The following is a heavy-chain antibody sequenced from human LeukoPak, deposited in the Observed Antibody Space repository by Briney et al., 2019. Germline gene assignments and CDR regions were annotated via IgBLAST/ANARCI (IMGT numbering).Heavy chain of an antibody. CDR3: ARKWSSRDWFDP. CDR1: GYIFTTYS. D-gene: IGHD2-8*01. J-gene: IGHJ5*02. V-gene: IGHV1-46*01. Sequence: ASVTVSCTASGYIFTTYSIHWVRQAPGQGLEWMGMINPRGDATIYAQKFQGRVAMTSDTSTTTVYMELSSLRSEDTGLYYCARKWSSRDWFDPWGQGTLVTVSS. CDR2: INPRGDAT.